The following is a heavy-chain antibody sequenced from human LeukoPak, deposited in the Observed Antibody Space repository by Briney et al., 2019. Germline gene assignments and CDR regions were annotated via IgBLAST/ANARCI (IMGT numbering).Heavy chain of an antibody. CDR2: IYTSGST. V-gene: IGHV4-61*02. CDR3: AAERPHDY. Sequence: SETLSLTCTVSGGSISSGSYYWSWIRQPAGKGLEWIGRIYTSGSTNYNPSLKSRVTISVDTSKKQFSLKLSSVTAADTAVYYCAAERPHDYWGQGTLVTVSS. CDR1: GGSISSGSYY. J-gene: IGHJ4*02.